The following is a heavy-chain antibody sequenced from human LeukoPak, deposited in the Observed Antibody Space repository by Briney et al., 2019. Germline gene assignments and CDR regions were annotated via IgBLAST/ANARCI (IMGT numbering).Heavy chain of an antibody. V-gene: IGHV3-30*02. Sequence: PGGSLRLSCAASGFSFSSHGMHWVRQAPGKGLEWVAFIRYDGSKKYYAGSVKGRFTVSRDNSKNTLYLQMNSLRAEDTAVYYCAKDSGLYEGTTFDYWGQGTLVTVSS. J-gene: IGHJ4*02. CDR3: AKDSGLYEGTTFDY. D-gene: IGHD1-7*01. CDR1: GFSFSSHG. CDR2: IRYDGSKK.